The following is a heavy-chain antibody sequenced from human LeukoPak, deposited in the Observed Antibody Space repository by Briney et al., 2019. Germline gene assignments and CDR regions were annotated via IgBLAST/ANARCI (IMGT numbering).Heavy chain of an antibody. J-gene: IGHJ6*03. Sequence: SETLSLTCTVSGGSISSYYWSWIRQPPGKGLEWIGFIYYSGSTNYNPSLKSRVTISVDTSKNQFSLKLSSVTAADTAVYYCARSIAVSDYYYYCMDVWGKGTTVTISS. V-gene: IGHV4-59*01. CDR2: IYYSGST. D-gene: IGHD6-19*01. CDR1: GGSISSYY. CDR3: ARSIAVSDYYYYCMDV.